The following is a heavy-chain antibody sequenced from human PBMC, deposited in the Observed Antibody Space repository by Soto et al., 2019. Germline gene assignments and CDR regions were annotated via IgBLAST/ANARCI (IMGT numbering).Heavy chain of an antibody. Sequence: EVRLVEAGGGLKQPGGSLRLSCAASGFTFKESAMNWVRQAPGKGLEWVASISDTGASTWYAESVRGRLSISRDNSKNTLYRQMSSLRGEDTAVYYCAKGRGSGWAWYFDNWGQGTLVTVSS. J-gene: IGHJ4*02. CDR3: AKGRGSGWAWYFDN. D-gene: IGHD6-19*01. V-gene: IGHV3-23*04. CDR2: ISDTGAST. CDR1: GFTFKESA.